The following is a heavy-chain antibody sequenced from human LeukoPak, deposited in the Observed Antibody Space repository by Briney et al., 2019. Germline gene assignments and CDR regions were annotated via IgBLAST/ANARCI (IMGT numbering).Heavy chain of an antibody. CDR3: ARSILRYFGWLLSYGMDV. CDR2: INPNSGGT. J-gene: IGHJ6*02. Sequence: ASVKVSCKASGYTFTGYYMHWVRQAPGQGLEWMGWINPNSGGTNYAQKFQGRVTMTRDTSISTAYMELSRLGSDDTAVYYCARSILRYFGWLLSYGMDVWGQGTTVTVSS. V-gene: IGHV1-2*02. D-gene: IGHD3-9*01. CDR1: GYTFTGYY.